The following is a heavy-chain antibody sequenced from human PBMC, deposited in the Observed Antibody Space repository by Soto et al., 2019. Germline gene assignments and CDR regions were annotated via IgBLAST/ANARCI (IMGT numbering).Heavy chain of an antibody. J-gene: IGHJ6*02. V-gene: IGHV1-69*13. CDR3: AKVRYSSPMGYYYGMDV. CDR2: IIPIFGTA. Sequence: SVKVSCKASRVAFSKFIVTWVRQAPGLGLEWVGGIIPIFGTANYAQKFQGRVTITADESTSTSHMEVNNLRSEDTAVYYCAKVRYSSPMGYYYGMDVWGQGTTVTVSS. CDR1: RVAFSKFI. D-gene: IGHD6-19*01.